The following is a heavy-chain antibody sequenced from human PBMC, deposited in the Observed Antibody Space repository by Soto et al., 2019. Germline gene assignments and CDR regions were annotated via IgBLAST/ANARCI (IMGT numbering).Heavy chain of an antibody. Sequence: QITLKESGPPLVKPTQTLTLTCTFSGFSLTTSGVGVGWIRQPPGKALEWLALIYWDDDKRYNPSLKSRLTITRDTSKSQVVLTMTNMDPVDTATFYCAHLLGGCSSTGCSPLRFDFWGQGPLVTVSS. CDR2: IYWDDDK. CDR3: AHLLGGCSSTGCSPLRFDF. J-gene: IGHJ4*02. D-gene: IGHD2-2*01. CDR1: GFSLTTSGVG. V-gene: IGHV2-5*02.